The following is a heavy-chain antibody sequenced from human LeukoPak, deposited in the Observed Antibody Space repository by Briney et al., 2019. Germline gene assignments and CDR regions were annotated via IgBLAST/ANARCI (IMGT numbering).Heavy chain of an antibody. J-gene: IGHJ4*02. CDR2: ISTDGSST. CDR1: GFTFGSYW. V-gene: IGHV3-74*01. Sequence: GGSLRLSCAASGFTFGSYWMHWVRQAPGKGLVWVSRISTDGSSTNYADSVKGRFTISRDNAKNTLYLQMNSLRAEDTAVYYCASTPDDYGDYGDYGDWGQGTLVTVSS. CDR3: ASTPDDYGDYGDYGD. D-gene: IGHD4-17*01.